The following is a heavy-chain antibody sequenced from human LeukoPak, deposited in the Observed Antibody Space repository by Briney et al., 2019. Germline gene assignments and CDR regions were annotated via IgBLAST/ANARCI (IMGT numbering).Heavy chain of an antibody. CDR2: INHSGST. Sequence: PSETLSLTCAVYGGSFSGYYWSWIRQPPGKGLEWIGEINHSGSTNYNPSLKSRVTISVYTSKNQFSLKLSSVTAADTAVYYCARGPQYYYGSGSYYFWGQGTLVTVSS. V-gene: IGHV4-34*01. CDR3: ARGPQYYYGSGSYYF. CDR1: GGSFSGYY. J-gene: IGHJ4*02. D-gene: IGHD3-10*01.